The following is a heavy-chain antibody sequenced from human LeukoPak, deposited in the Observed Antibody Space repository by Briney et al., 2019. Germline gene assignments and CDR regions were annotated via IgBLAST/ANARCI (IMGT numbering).Heavy chain of an antibody. V-gene: IGHV4-39*07. D-gene: IGHD3-3*01. CDR3: ARGRGRITIFGVVILDY. CDR2: INHSGST. CDR1: GGSISSGDYY. Sequence: SETLSLTCTVSGGSISSGDYYWSWIRQPPGKGLEWIGEINHSGSTNYNPSLKSRVTISVDTSKNQFSLKLSSVTAADTAVYYCARGRGRITIFGVVILDYWGQGTLVTVSS. J-gene: IGHJ4*02.